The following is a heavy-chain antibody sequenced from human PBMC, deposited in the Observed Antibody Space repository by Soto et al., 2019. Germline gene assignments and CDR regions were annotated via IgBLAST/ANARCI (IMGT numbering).Heavy chain of an antibody. CDR1: GYTFTGYY. D-gene: IGHD6-19*01. Sequence: ASVKVSCKASGYTFTGYYMHWVRQAPGQGLEWMGWINPNSGGTNYAQKFQGWVTMTRDTSISTAYMELSLRSDDTAVYYCARDRAVAVAFDPWGQGTLVTVSS. V-gene: IGHV1-2*04. CDR2: INPNSGGT. J-gene: IGHJ5*02. CDR3: ARDRAVAVAFDP.